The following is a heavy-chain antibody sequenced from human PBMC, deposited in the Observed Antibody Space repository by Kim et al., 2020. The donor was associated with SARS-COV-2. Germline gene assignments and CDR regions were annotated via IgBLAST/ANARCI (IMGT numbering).Heavy chain of an antibody. D-gene: IGHD5-18*01. Sequence: GGSLRLSCAASGFTFSSYDMHWVRQATGKGLEWVSAIGTAGDTYYPGSVKGRFTISRENAKNSLYLQMNSLRAGDTAVYYCARGAYSYGPYYYYYGMDVWGQGTTVTVSS. CDR1: GFTFSSYD. J-gene: IGHJ6*02. V-gene: IGHV3-13*04. CDR2: IGTAGDT. CDR3: ARGAYSYGPYYYYYGMDV.